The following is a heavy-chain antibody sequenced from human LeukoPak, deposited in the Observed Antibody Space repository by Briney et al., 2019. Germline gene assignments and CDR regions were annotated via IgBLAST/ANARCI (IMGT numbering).Heavy chain of an antibody. J-gene: IGHJ5*02. CDR1: GFTFSSYA. CDR2: ISGSGGST. CDR3: AKDGPYGSGSYNWFDP. Sequence: GSLRLSCAASGFTFSSYAMSWVRQAPGKGLEWVSAISGSGGSTYYADSVKGRFTISRDNSKNTLYPQMNSLRAEDTAVYYCAKDGPYGSGSYNWFDPWGQGTLVTVSS. V-gene: IGHV3-23*01. D-gene: IGHD3-10*01.